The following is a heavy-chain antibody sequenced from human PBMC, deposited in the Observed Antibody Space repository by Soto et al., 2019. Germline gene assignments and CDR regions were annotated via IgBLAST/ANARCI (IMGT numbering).Heavy chain of an antibody. J-gene: IGHJ3*02. CDR3: ARDTDYYDSSGYHAFDI. CDR2: ISSSSSYT. D-gene: IGHD3-22*01. V-gene: IGHV3-11*06. Sequence: PGGSLRLSCAASGFTFSDYYMSWIRQAPGKGLEWVSYISSSSSYTNYADSVKGRFTISRDNAKNSLYLQMNSLRAEDTAVYYWARDTDYYDSSGYHAFDIWGQGTMVTVSS. CDR1: GFTFSDYY.